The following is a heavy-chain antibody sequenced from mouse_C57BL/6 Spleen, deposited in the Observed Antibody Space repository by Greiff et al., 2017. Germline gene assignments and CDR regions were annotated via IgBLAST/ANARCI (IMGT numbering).Heavy chain of an antibody. CDR3: ARRGLTGIFDY. V-gene: IGHV3-6*01. J-gene: IGHJ2*01. CDR1: GYSITSGYY. D-gene: IGHD4-1*01. Sequence: EVKLQESGPGLVKPSQSLSLTCSVTGYSITSGYYWNWIRQFPGNKLEWMGYISYDGSNNYNPSLKNRISSTRDTSKNQFFLKLNSVTTEDTATYYCARRGLTGIFDYWGQGTTLTVSS. CDR2: ISYDGSN.